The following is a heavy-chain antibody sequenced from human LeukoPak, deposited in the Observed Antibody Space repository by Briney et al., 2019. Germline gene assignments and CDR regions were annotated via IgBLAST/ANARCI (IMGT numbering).Heavy chain of an antibody. CDR1: GFTFSRNS. J-gene: IGHJ4*02. Sequence: PGASLRLSCAVSGFTFSRNSTSWVRQAPGKGLECLSSISTSSSYIYYADSVKSRFTISRDNAKNSLYLQMKSRRSEDTAVYYCARDSIGITTYDSYFDYWGQGTLVTVSS. D-gene: IGHD3-22*01. V-gene: IGHV3-21*06. CDR3: ARDSIGITTYDSYFDY. CDR2: ISTSSSYI.